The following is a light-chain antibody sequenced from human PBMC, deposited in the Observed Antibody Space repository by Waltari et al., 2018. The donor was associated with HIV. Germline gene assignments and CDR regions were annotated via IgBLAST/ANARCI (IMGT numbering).Light chain of an antibody. CDR1: QSVSSN. CDR3: QQYNNWPPKT. Sequence: EIVMTQSPATLSVSPGERATLSCRASQSVSSNLAWYQQKPGQAPRLLMYGASTRATGIPARCSGSGSGTEFTLTISSRQSEDFAIYYCQQYNNWPPKTFGQGTKVEIK. CDR2: GAS. V-gene: IGKV3-15*01. J-gene: IGKJ1*01.